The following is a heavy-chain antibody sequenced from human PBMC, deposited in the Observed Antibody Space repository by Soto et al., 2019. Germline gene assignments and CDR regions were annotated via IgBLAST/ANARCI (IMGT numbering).Heavy chain of an antibody. CDR1: GYTFTSYG. J-gene: IGHJ5*02. CDR2: ISAHNGNT. D-gene: IGHD3-16*01. Sequence: QVQLVQSGAEVKKPGASVKVSCKASGYTFTSYGISWVRQAPGQGLEWMGWISAHNGNTNYAQKLQGRVTMTTDTTTSTAYMELRSLRSDDTAVYYCSRVRPRGGLKLSFDPWGQETLVTVSS. CDR3: SRVRPRGGLKLSFDP. V-gene: IGHV1-18*01.